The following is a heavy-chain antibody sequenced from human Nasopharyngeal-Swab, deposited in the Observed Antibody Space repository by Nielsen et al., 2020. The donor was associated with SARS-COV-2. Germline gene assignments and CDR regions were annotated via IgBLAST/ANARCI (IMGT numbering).Heavy chain of an antibody. CDR1: GFSLSSYE. D-gene: IGHD3-22*01. V-gene: IGHV3-48*03. CDR3: ARGDSSGLPQAVYGMDV. J-gene: IGHJ6*02. Sequence: GESLKISCAASGFSLSSYEMNWVRQAPGKGLEWVSYIGSFGSTIYSDSVKGRITVSSDNAKDSLYLQMNSLRAEDTAVYYCARGDSSGLPQAVYGMDVWGQGTTVSVSS. CDR2: IGSFGSTI.